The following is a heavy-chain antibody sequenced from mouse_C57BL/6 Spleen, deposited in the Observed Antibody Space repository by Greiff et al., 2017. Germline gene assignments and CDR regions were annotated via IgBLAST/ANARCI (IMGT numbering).Heavy chain of an antibody. Sequence: EVKLVESGGGLVKPGGSLKLSCAASGFTFSSYAMSWVRQTPEKRLEWVATISDGGSYTYYPDNVKGRFTISRDNAKNNLYLQMSHLKSEDTAMYYCARRPRGYFDYWGQGTTLTVSS. J-gene: IGHJ2*01. CDR1: GFTFSSYA. CDR3: ARRPRGYFDY. V-gene: IGHV5-4*03. CDR2: ISDGGSYT.